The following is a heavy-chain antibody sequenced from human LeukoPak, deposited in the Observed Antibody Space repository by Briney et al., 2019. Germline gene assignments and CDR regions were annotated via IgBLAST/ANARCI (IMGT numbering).Heavy chain of an antibody. CDR3: AKGAKKGSSGWLDC. CDR1: GFTFTSYA. CDR2: ISRSGGST. D-gene: IGHD6-19*01. Sequence: GGSLRLSCAASGFTFTSYAMSWVRQAPGKGLEWVSAISRSGGSTYYADCVKGRFTISSDNSNNTLYPQMNSLRADDTAVYYCAKGAKKGSSGWLDCWGQGTLVTVSA. J-gene: IGHJ4*01. V-gene: IGHV3-23*01.